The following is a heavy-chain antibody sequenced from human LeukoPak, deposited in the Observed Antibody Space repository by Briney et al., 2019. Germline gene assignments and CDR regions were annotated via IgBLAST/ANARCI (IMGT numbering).Heavy chain of an antibody. D-gene: IGHD2-2*01. CDR3: ARVGIVVVPAAPGSWFDP. Sequence: PSETLSLTCTVSGGSISSYYWSWIRQPAGKGLEWIGRIYTSGSTYYNPSLKSRVTISVDTSKNQFSLKLSSVTAADTAVYYCARVGIVVVPAAPGSWFDPWGQGTLVTVSS. CDR2: IYTSGST. CDR1: GGSISSYY. V-gene: IGHV4-4*07. J-gene: IGHJ5*02.